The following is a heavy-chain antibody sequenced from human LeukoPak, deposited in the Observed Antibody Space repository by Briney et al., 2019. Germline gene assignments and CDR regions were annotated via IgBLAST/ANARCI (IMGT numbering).Heavy chain of an antibody. D-gene: IGHD3-10*01. Sequence: GGSLILSCAASGFTLSSYEMNWVRQAPGKGLEWVAYITSSGRIIYYVDSVKGRFTISRDNAKNSLYLQMNSLRAEDTAVYYCASTGGYGSGTYDYYYFGMDVWGQGTTVTVSS. V-gene: IGHV3-48*03. CDR1: GFTLSSYE. J-gene: IGHJ6*02. CDR2: ITSSGRII. CDR3: ASTGGYGSGTYDYYYFGMDV.